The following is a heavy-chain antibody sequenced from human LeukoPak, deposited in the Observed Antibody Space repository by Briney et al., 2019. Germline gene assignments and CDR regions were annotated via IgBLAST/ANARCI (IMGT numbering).Heavy chain of an antibody. CDR3: ARENIVALPAAGYYYYGMDV. J-gene: IGHJ6*02. Sequence: ASVKVSCKASGYPLRNYGIIWVRQAPGQGLEWMGWISSYNGNTNYAQKFQGRVTMTTDTSASTAYMELRSLRSDDTAVYYCARENIVALPAAGYYYYGMDVWGQGTTVTVSS. D-gene: IGHD2-2*01. CDR2: ISSYNGNT. V-gene: IGHV1-18*01. CDR1: GYPLRNYG.